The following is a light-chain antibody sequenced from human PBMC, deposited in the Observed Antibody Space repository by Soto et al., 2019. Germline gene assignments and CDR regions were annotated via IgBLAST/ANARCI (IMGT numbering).Light chain of an antibody. CDR2: GAS. V-gene: IGKV3-20*01. Sequence: EIVLTQSPGTLSLSPRERATLSCRASQSVSNNYLAWYQHRPGQAPRLLIYGASTRAPGIPDRFSGSGSGTDFTLTISRLEPEDFAVYYCQHYSASPRTFGQGPQVEV. CDR1: QSVSNNY. J-gene: IGKJ1*01. CDR3: QHYSASPRT.